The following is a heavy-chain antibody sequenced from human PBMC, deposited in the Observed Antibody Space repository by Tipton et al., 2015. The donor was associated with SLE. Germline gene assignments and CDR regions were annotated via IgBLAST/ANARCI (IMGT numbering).Heavy chain of an antibody. CDR3: VRDQVGVGDFDY. J-gene: IGHJ4*02. Sequence: TLSLTCTVSGGSISSYYWSWIRQPPGKGLEWIGSRHHGGSTNYNPALTSRVTISGGPSKNQFSLRLTSVTAADTAVYYCVRDQVGVGDFDYWGQGALVTVSS. V-gene: IGHV4-59*01. D-gene: IGHD3-16*01. CDR2: RHHGGST. CDR1: GGSISSYY.